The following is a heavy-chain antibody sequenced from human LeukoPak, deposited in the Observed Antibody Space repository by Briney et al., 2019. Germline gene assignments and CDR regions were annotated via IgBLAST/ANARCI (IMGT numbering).Heavy chain of an antibody. V-gene: IGHV3-7*03. CDR3: AKRQHPSSGYYFDY. CDR1: GFTFSSYW. D-gene: IGHD6-19*01. J-gene: IGHJ4*02. Sequence: PGGSLRLACAASGFTFSSYWMSWVRQAPGKGLEWVANIKQDGSEKHYVDSAKGRFTISRDNAKNSMSLQMDSLRAEDTAVYYCAKRQHPSSGYYFDYWGQGTLVTVSS. CDR2: IKQDGSEK.